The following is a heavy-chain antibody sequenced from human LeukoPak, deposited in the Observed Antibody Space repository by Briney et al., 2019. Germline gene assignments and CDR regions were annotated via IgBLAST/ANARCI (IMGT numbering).Heavy chain of an antibody. CDR2: INPSGGST. J-gene: IGHJ4*02. D-gene: IGHD3-22*01. CDR3: ARISTESSGFDY. V-gene: IGHV1-46*01. CDR1: GYTFTSYY. Sequence: ASVKVSCKASGYTFTSYYMHWVRQAPGQGLKWMGIINPSGGSTSYAQEFQGRVTMTRDMSTSTVYMELSSLRSEDTAVYYCARISTESSGFDYWGQGTLVTVSS.